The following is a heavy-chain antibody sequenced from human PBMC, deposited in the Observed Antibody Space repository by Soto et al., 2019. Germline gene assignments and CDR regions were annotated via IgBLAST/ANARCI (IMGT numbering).Heavy chain of an antibody. CDR1: GGSISSSNW. CDR2: IYHSGST. J-gene: IGHJ4*02. V-gene: IGHV4-4*02. D-gene: IGHD1-26*01. Sequence: SETLSLTCAVSGGSISSSNWWSWVRQPPGKGLEWIGEIYHSGSTNYNPSLKSRVTISVDKSKNQFSLKLSSVTAADTAVYYCARRKKSIVGATHFDYWGQGTLVTVSS. CDR3: ARRKKSIVGATHFDY.